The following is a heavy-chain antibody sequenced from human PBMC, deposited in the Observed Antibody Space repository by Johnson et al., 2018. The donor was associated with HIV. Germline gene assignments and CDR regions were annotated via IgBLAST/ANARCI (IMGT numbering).Heavy chain of an antibody. CDR1: GFIFTNFA. CDR2: VSYDGSTE. D-gene: IGHD3-3*01. CDR3: ARGQGFWAFDI. V-gene: IGHV3-30*04. J-gene: IGHJ3*02. Sequence: QMQLVESGGGLVQPGRSLRLSCAVSGFIFTNFAMHWVRQAPGKGLEWVAVVSYDGSTEFYADSVKGRFTISRDNSKNTLFLQMNGLRPEDTAVYYCARGQGFWAFDIWGQGTMVTVSS.